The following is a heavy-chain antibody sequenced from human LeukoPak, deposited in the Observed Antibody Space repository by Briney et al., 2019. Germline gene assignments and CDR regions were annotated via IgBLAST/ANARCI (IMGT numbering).Heavy chain of an antibody. J-gene: IGHJ5*02. Sequence: SETLSLTCAVYGGSFSGYYWSWLRQPPGKGLEWIGEINHSGRTNYNPSLKSRVTISVDTSKNQFSLNLSSVTAADTAVYYCATRDYDFWSGYYETPFDPWGQGTLVTVSS. V-gene: IGHV4-34*01. CDR3: ATRDYDFWSGYYETPFDP. CDR2: INHSGRT. CDR1: GGSFSGYY. D-gene: IGHD3-3*01.